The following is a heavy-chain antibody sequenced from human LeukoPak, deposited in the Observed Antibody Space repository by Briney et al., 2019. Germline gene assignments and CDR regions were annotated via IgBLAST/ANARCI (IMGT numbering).Heavy chain of an antibody. CDR1: GFTFSSYA. CDR3: AKENVRHKGWFDP. V-gene: IGHV3-23*01. CDR2: ISGSSDST. Sequence: GGSLRLSCAASGFTFSSYAMSWVRQAPGKGLEWVSAISGSSDSTYYADSVKGRFTISRDNSKNTLYLQMNSLRVDDTAVYYCAKENVRHKGWFDPWGQGTLVTASS. J-gene: IGHJ5*02. D-gene: IGHD2-21*01.